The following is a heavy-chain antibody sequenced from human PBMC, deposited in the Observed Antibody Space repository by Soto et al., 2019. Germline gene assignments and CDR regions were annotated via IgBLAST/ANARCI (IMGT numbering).Heavy chain of an antibody. D-gene: IGHD2-15*01. CDR2: INPNSGGT. CDR1: GYTFTGYY. CDR3: ARDQTVDPNWFDP. V-gene: IGHV1-2*02. Sequence: VASVKVSCKASGYTFTGYYMHWVRQAPGQGLEWMGWINPNSGGTNYAQKFQGRVTMTRDTSISTAYMELSRLRSDDTAVYYCARDQTVDPNWFDPWGQGTLVTVSS. J-gene: IGHJ5*02.